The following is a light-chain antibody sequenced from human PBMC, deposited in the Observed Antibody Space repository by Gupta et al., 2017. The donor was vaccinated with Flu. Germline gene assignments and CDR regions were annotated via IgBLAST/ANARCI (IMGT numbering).Light chain of an antibody. CDR2: EVS. Sequence: QSSLTQPPSVSGSPGQSVTISCTGTGSDVGYYNRVSCYQQLPGTVPKLIIYEVSNRPSGVPDRFSGSKSGNTASLTISGLQGDDEADYYCTSYTSTYTFVFGTGTKVTVL. CDR3: TSYTSTYTFV. J-gene: IGLJ1*01. CDR1: GSDVGYYNR. V-gene: IGLV2-18*02.